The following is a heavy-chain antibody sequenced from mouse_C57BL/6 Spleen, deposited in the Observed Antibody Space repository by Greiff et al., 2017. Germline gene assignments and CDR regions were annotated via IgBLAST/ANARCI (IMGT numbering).Heavy chain of an antibody. Sequence: VQLQQPGAELVKPGASVKLSCKASGYTFTSYWMHWVKQRPGQGLEWIGMIHPNSGSTNYNEKFKSKATLTVDKSSSTAYMQLSSLTSEDSAVYYCARSLLYDYGGFDYWGQGTRVTVSA. CDR1: GYTFTSYW. D-gene: IGHD2-4*01. J-gene: IGHJ3*01. CDR2: IHPNSGST. V-gene: IGHV1-64*01. CDR3: ARSLLYDYGGFDY.